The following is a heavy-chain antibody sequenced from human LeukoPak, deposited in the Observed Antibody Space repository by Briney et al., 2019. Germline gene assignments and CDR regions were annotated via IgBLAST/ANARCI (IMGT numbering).Heavy chain of an antibody. CDR3: AKDLPEYCSSTSCYYYYMDV. D-gene: IGHD2-2*01. Sequence: GGSLRLSCAASGFTFSSYAMSWVRQAPGKGLEWVSAISGSGGSTYYADSVKGRFTISRDNSKNTLYLQMNSLRAEDTAVYYCAKDLPEYCSSTSCYYYYMDVWGKGTTVTVSS. V-gene: IGHV3-23*01. CDR1: GFTFSSYA. J-gene: IGHJ6*03. CDR2: ISGSGGST.